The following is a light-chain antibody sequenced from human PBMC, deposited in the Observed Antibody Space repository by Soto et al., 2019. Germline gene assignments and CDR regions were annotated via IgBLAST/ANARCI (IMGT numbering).Light chain of an antibody. CDR1: NSDIGAYNY. CDR2: EVT. V-gene: IGLV2-14*01. J-gene: IGLJ1*01. Sequence: QSVLTQPASVSGSPGQSITISCIGTNSDIGAYNYVSWYQQHPGKVPKLMIYEVTNRPSGLSNRFSGSKSGNTASLTISGLQDDDDAAYYCSAYSSTSTPYVFGTGTKVTVL. CDR3: SAYSSTSTPYV.